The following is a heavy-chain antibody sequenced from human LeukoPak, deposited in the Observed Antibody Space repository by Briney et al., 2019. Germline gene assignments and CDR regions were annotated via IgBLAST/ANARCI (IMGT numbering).Heavy chain of an antibody. V-gene: IGHV4-34*01. J-gene: IGHJ2*01. Sequence: PSETLSLTCAVYGGSFSGYYWSWIRQPPGKGLEWIGEINHSGSTNYNPSLKSRVTISVDTSKNQFSLKLSSVTAADTAVYYCARRRIAVAGTWYFDLWGRGTLVTVSS. CDR1: GGSFSGYY. CDR2: INHSGST. CDR3: ARRRIAVAGTWYFDL. D-gene: IGHD6-19*01.